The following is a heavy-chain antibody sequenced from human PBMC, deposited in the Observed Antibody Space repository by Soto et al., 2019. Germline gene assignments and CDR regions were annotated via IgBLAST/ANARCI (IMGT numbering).Heavy chain of an antibody. Sequence: GGSLRLSCAASGFTFSSYAMSWVRQAPGKGLEWVSAISGSGGSTNYADSVKGRFTISRDNSKNTLYLQMNSLRAEDTAVYYCAKGSLVVPAAPYDYWGQGTLVTVSS. D-gene: IGHD2-2*01. CDR1: GFTFSSYA. V-gene: IGHV3-23*01. CDR2: ISGSGGST. CDR3: AKGSLVVPAAPYDY. J-gene: IGHJ4*02.